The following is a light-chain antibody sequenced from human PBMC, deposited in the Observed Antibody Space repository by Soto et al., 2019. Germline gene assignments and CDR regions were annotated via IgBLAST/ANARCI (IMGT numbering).Light chain of an antibody. CDR1: QAIDTY. V-gene: IGKV1-9*01. Sequence: DIQLTQSPSFLSASVGDRVTITCRASQAIDTYLAWYQQKPGKAPKLLIYAASLLQSGVPSRFSGSGSGTESTLTLNSLQPEDFASYYCQQLNSFPFIFGQGTRLEIK. J-gene: IGKJ5*01. CDR2: AAS. CDR3: QQLNSFPFI.